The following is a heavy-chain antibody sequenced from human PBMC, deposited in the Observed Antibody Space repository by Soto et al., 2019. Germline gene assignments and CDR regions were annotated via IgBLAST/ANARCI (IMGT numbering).Heavy chain of an antibody. Sequence: QVQLQESGPGLVKPSETLSLTCTVSGGSISSYYWSWIRQPPGKGLEWIAYIYYTGSTNYDPSLKSPVTLPADTSKTQFAPKLISVTAADPAVYYCARVDSSGSYFDYWGQGTLVTVSS. V-gene: IGHV4-59*01. CDR1: GGSISSYY. CDR2: IYYTGST. D-gene: IGHD3-22*01. J-gene: IGHJ4*02. CDR3: ARVDSSGSYFDY.